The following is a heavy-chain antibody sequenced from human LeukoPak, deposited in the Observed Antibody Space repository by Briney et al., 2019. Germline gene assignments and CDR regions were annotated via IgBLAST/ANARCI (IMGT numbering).Heavy chain of an antibody. CDR2: ISYDGSNK. CDR1: GFTFSSYG. Sequence: GGSLRLSCAASGFTFSSYGMHWVRQAPGKGLEWVAIISYDGSNKYYADSVKGRFTISRDNSKNTLYLQMSSLRAEDTAVYYCAKDSLGGRNYFDYWGQGTLVTVSS. D-gene: IGHD1-26*01. V-gene: IGHV3-30*18. CDR3: AKDSLGGRNYFDY. J-gene: IGHJ4*02.